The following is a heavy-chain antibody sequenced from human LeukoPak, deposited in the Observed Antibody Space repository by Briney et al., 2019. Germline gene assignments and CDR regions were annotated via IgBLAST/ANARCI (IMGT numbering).Heavy chain of an antibody. V-gene: IGHV1-18*01. CDR2: ISAYNGNT. CDR1: GYTFTSYG. J-gene: IGHJ5*02. Sequence: ASVKVSCKASGYTFTSYGISWVRQAPGQGLEWMGWISAYNGNTNYAQKLQGRVTMTTDTSTSTAYMELRSLRSDDTAVYYCARQWPTRNVITWDNWFDPWDQGTLVTVSS. CDR3: ARQWPTRNVITWDNWFDP. D-gene: IGHD6-19*01.